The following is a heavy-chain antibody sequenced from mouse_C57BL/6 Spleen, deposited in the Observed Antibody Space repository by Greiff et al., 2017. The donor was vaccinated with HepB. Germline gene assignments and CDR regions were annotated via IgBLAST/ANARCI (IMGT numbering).Heavy chain of an antibody. V-gene: IGHV1-61*01. CDR2: IYPSDSET. CDR3: ARTYGSSYGYFDV. J-gene: IGHJ1*03. Sequence: VQLQQSGAELVRPGSSVKLSCKASGYTFTSYWMGWVKQRPGQGLEWIGNIYPSDSETHYNQKFKDKATLTVDKSSSTAYMQLSSLTSEDSAVYYCARTYGSSYGYFDVWGTGTTVTVSS. D-gene: IGHD1-1*01. CDR1: GYTFTSYW.